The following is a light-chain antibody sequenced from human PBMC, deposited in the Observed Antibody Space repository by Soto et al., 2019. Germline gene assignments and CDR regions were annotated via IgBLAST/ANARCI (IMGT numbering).Light chain of an antibody. CDR3: QEICSPLCGT. V-gene: IGKV1-39*01. CDR2: AAF. J-gene: IGKJ1*01. CDR1: QNINNC. Sequence: DIPMTKSPATLSASVGDRVTITCRASQNINNCLKWYQQKPGKAPKLLIYAAFSLQSGVPSRFSGSGSGTDFTLTISSLQPEDFATYYCQEICSPLCGTCAQGTKVDIK.